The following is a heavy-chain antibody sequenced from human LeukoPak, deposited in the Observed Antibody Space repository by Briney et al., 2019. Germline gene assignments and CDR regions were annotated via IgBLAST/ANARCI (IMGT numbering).Heavy chain of an antibody. CDR1: GYTFTSNY. V-gene: IGHV1-46*01. Sequence: ASVKVSCKASGYTFTSNYIHWVRQAPGQGLEWMGMIYPRDGSTSYAQKFQGRVTVTRDTSTSTVYMELSSLRSEDTAVYYCARDAPPHSSGWYAPGYYFDYWGQGTLVTVSS. D-gene: IGHD6-19*01. CDR3: ARDAPPHSSGWYAPGYYFDY. CDR2: IYPRDGST. J-gene: IGHJ4*02.